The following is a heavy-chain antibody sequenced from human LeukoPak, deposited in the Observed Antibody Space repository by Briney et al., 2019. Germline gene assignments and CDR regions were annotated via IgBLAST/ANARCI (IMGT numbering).Heavy chain of an antibody. D-gene: IGHD4-17*01. CDR3: ARGGYYGDYAYFQH. J-gene: IGHJ1*01. CDR2: VYHSGST. V-gene: IGHV4-38-2*01. CDR1: GYSISSGYY. Sequence: TPSETLSLTCAVSGYSISSGYYWGWIRQPPGKGLEWIGSVYHSGSTNYNPSLKSRVTISVDTSKNQFSLKLSSVTAADTAVYYCARGGYYGDYAYFQHWGQGTLVTVSS.